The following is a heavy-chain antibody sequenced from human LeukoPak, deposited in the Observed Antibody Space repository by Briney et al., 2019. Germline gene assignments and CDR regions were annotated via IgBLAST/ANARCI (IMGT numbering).Heavy chain of an antibody. CDR3: VKVAKYYYGSETYYFFEH. J-gene: IGHJ4*02. Sequence: GGSLRLSCAASGFTFTTYWMSWVRQPPGKGLEWVASIKQDGTEKYYVDSVKGRFTISGDNAKNSLHLQMNSLGVEDTAIYYCVKVAKYYYGSETYYFFEHWGQGTPVT. V-gene: IGHV3-7*01. CDR1: GFTFTTYW. D-gene: IGHD3-10*01. CDR2: IKQDGTEK.